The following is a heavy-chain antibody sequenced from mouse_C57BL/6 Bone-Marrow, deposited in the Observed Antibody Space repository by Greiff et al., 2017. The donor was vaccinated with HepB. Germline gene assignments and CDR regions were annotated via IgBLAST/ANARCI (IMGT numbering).Heavy chain of an antibody. V-gene: IGHV1-22*01. CDR3: ARIYYYGYWYFDV. J-gene: IGHJ1*03. D-gene: IGHD1-1*01. Sequence: VQLQQSGPELVKPGASVKMSCKASGYTFTDYNMHWVKQSHGKSLEWIGYINPNNGGTSYNQKFKGKATLTVNKSSSTAYMELRSLTSEDSAVYYCARIYYYGYWYFDVWGTGTTVTVSS. CDR1: GYTFTDYN. CDR2: INPNNGGT.